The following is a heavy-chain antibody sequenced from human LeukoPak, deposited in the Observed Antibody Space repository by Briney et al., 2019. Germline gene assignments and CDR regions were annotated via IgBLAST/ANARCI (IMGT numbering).Heavy chain of an antibody. CDR1: GFTVSSNY. CDR3: ARVAALDDSSGYSYYYYYYGMDV. J-gene: IGHJ6*02. V-gene: IGHV3-66*01. D-gene: IGHD3-22*01. Sequence: GGSLRLSCAASGFTVSSNYMSWVRQAPGKGLEWVSVIYSGGSTYYADSVKGRFTISRDNSKNTLYLQMNSLRAEDTAVYYCARVAALDDSSGYSYYYYYYGMDVWGQGTTVTVSS. CDR2: IYSGGST.